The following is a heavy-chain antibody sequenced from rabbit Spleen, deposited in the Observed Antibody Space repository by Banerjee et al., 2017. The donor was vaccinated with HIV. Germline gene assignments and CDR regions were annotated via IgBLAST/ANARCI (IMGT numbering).Heavy chain of an antibody. Sequence: QALEESAGGLVKPGGALTLTCTASGVSFCFNTSMCCVRQAPGKGLEWISCIDIGSSGVTDVASWAKGRFTTSKTSSTTVTLQMTSLTDADAAAYFCARDSDDGALSMDFNWWGPGTLVTVS. CDR2: IDIGSSGVT. CDR1: GVSFCFNTS. CDR3: ARDSDDGALSMDFNW. D-gene: IGHD2-1*01. J-gene: IGHJ4*01. V-gene: IGHV1S40*01.